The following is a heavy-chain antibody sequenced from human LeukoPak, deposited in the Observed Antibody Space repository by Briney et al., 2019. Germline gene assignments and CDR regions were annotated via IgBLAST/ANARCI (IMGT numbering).Heavy chain of an antibody. CDR3: ARADSSSWYGEFDY. J-gene: IGHJ4*02. CDR2: IYTSGST. V-gene: IGHV4-4*07. CDR1: GGSISSYY. Sequence: PSETLSLTCTVSGGSISSYYWSWIRQPAGKGLEWIGRIYTSGSTNYNPSLKSRVTMSVDTSKNQFSLKLSSVTAADTAVYYCARADSSSWYGEFDYWGQGTLVTVSS. D-gene: IGHD6-13*01.